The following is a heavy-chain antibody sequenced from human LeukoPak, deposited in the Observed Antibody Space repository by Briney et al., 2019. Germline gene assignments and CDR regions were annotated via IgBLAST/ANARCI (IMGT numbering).Heavy chain of an antibody. CDR1: GFTFNNYG. V-gene: IGHV3-30*02. Sequence: GALRLSCAASGFTFNNYGMHWVRQAPGKGLEWVAFIRYDGSNKYYADSVKGRFTISRDNSKNTLNLQMNSLRAEDTAVYYCARDLGQYYDTSDNWFDPWGQGTLVTVSS. J-gene: IGHJ5*02. CDR3: ARDLGQYYDTSDNWFDP. D-gene: IGHD3-22*01. CDR2: IRYDGSNK.